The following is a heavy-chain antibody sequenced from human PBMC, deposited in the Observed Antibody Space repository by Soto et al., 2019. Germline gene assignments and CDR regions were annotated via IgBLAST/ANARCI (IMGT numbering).Heavy chain of an antibody. CDR2: IYYSGST. D-gene: IGHD2-15*01. J-gene: IGHJ6*02. Sequence: KASETLSLTCTVSGGSISSYYWSWIRQPPGKGLEWIGYIYYSGSTNYNPSLKSRVTISVDTSKNQFSLKLSSVTAADTAVYYCARDRVLGCSGGSCYSHYYYGMDVWGQGTTVTVSS. CDR3: ARDRVLGCSGGSCYSHYYYGMDV. CDR1: GGSISSYY. V-gene: IGHV4-59*01.